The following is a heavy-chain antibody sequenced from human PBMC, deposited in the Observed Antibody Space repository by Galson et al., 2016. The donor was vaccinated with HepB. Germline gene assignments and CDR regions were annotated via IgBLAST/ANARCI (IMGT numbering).Heavy chain of an antibody. CDR1: GGSVTSGEHY. CDR2: VHSSGTT. CDR3: VRHDMSSRAFDI. J-gene: IGHJ3*02. V-gene: IGHV4-39*01. D-gene: IGHD2-15*01. Sequence: ETLSLTCSVSGGSVTSGEHYWDWIRQSPGEGLECNASVHSSGTTYYNPSFRNRVTISLDTSKNQFSLAVTSVTATDTAVYFCVRHDMSSRAFDIWGQGTMVTVSP.